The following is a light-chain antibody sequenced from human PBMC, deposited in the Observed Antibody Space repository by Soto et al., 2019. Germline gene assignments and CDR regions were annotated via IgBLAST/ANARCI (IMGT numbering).Light chain of an antibody. J-gene: IGKJ5*01. CDR1: ESVIKY. CDR3: KQYISSPPIT. V-gene: IGKV3-20*01. CDR2: GAS. Sequence: EIVLTQSPGTLSLSPGERATISCRASESVIKYLAWYQQKPGKAPRLLIHGASSRATGIPDRFSGSGSGTDFTLTINRLEPEDFAVYYCKQYISSPPITFGQGTRLEIK.